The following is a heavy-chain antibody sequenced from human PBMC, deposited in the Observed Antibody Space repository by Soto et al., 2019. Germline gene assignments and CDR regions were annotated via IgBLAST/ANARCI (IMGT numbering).Heavy chain of an antibody. J-gene: IGHJ5*02. CDR2: IIPIFGTP. CDR3: AKGNSGTNWFDP. Sequence: QVQLVQSGAEMKRPGSSVKVSCKASGGSFRSFAINWVRQAPGQGLEWMGRIIPIFGTPNYAQKFQGRVMFTADESTSTAYMALSSLRSEDTAVYYCAKGNSGTNWFDPWGQGTLVTVSS. D-gene: IGHD2-15*01. CDR1: GGSFRSFA. V-gene: IGHV1-69*01.